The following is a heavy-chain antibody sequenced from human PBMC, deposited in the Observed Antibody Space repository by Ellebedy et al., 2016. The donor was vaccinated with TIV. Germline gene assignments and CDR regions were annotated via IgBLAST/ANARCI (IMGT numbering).Heavy chain of an antibody. CDR1: GYTFIGYY. CDR3: AREGVAGMFYFDF. V-gene: IGHV1-18*04. J-gene: IGHJ4*02. D-gene: IGHD6-19*01. Sequence: AASVKVSCKASGYTFIGYYMHWVRQAPGQGLEWMGWISAYNGNTTYAQKFQGRVTMTTDTSTTTVYMDLRSLRSDDTAVYYCAREGVAGMFYFDFWGQGTLVTVSS. CDR2: ISAYNGNT.